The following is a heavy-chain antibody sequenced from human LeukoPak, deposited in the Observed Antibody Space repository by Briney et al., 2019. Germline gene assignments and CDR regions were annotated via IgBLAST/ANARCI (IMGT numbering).Heavy chain of an antibody. D-gene: IGHD1-1*01. Sequence: GGSLRLSCAASGFTFSSYSTNWVRQAPGKGLEWVSSISGSGTYIYYADSVQGRFTISRDNAKNSLYLQMNSLRAEDTAVYYCVRDRTTGTDDYWGQGTLVTVSS. CDR3: VRDRTTGTDDY. CDR2: ISGSGTYI. V-gene: IGHV3-21*01. CDR1: GFTFSSYS. J-gene: IGHJ4*02.